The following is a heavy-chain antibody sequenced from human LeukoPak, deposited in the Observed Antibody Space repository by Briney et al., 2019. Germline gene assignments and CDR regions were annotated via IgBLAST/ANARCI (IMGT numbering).Heavy chain of an antibody. CDR3: TTDRDSLVWFGAGGH. D-gene: IGHD3-10*01. CDR1: GFTFSGSV. V-gene: IGHV3-73*01. Sequence: GGSLRLSCAASGFTFSGSVMHWVRQASGKGLEWVGRITSKANSYATAYAASVKGRFTISRDDSKNTAYLQMNSLKTEDTAVYYCTTDRDSLVWFGAGGHWGQGTLVTVSS. CDR2: ITSKANSYAT. J-gene: IGHJ1*01.